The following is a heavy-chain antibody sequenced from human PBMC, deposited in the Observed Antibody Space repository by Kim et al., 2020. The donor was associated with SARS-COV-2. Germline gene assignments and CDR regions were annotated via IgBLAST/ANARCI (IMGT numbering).Heavy chain of an antibody. J-gene: IGHJ5*02. Sequence: SETLSLTCTVSGGSISSGSYYWSWIRQPAGKGLEWIGRIYTSGSTNYNPSLKSRVTISVDTSKNQFSLKLSSVTAADTAVYYCARNVVVVAATKVGYNWFDPWGQGTLVTVSS. V-gene: IGHV4-61*02. CDR1: GGSISSGSYY. CDR3: ARNVVVVAATKVGYNWFDP. CDR2: IYTSGST. D-gene: IGHD2-15*01.